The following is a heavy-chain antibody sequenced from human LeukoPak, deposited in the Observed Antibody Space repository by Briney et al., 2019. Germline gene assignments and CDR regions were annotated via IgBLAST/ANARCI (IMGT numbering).Heavy chain of an antibody. CDR1: GGSVSSSY. CDR3: AREYSSGRLDY. J-gene: IGHJ4*02. V-gene: IGHV4-59*02. Sequence: SETLSLTCTVSGGSVSSSYWSWIRQPPGKGLEWIGYIYSSGHTNYNPSLQSRVTISVDTSKNQFSLKLRSVTAADTAVYYCAREYSSGRLDYWAREPWSPSPQ. D-gene: IGHD6-19*01. CDR2: IYSSGHT.